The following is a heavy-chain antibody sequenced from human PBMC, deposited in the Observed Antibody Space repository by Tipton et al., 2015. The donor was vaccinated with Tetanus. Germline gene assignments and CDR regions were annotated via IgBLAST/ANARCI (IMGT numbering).Heavy chain of an antibody. Sequence: LVKPTQTLSLTCTVSGGSVGAGGSYWSWLRQLPLKGLEWIGNIYNGGTTNYNPSLRGRLSISGDTSKNHFSLRRTSVTAAGAVVYYCAGGEMFSYDRSGDNFYYGRDVWGQGTTVTVPS. CDR1: GGSVGAGGSY. V-gene: IGHV4-31*03. D-gene: IGHD3-22*01. CDR2: IYNGGTT. CDR3: AGGEMFSYDRSGDNFYYGRDV. J-gene: IGHJ6*02.